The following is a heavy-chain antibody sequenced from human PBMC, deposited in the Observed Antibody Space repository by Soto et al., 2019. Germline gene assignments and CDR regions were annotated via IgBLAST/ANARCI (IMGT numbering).Heavy chain of an antibody. D-gene: IGHD6-6*01. CDR1: GYSFTSYW. Sequence: GESLKISCKGSGYSFTSYWIGWVRQMPGKGLEWMGIIYPGDSDTRYSPSFQGQVTISADKSISTAYLQWSSLKASDTAMYYCARIIQSSSSLNYYYYGMDVWGQGTTVTVSS. V-gene: IGHV5-51*01. J-gene: IGHJ6*02. CDR3: ARIIQSSSSLNYYYYGMDV. CDR2: IYPGDSDT.